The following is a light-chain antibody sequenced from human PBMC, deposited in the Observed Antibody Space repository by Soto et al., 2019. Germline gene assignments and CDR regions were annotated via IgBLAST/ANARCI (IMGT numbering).Light chain of an antibody. J-gene: IGLJ1*01. CDR1: SSDVGSYNY. CDR2: DVS. V-gene: IGLV2-14*03. CDR3: SSYTSTTTPV. Sequence: QSALTQPASVSGSPGQSIAISCTGTSSDVGSYNYVSWYQQHPGTAPKLIISDVSNRPSGVSARFSGSKSGNTASLTISGLQAEDEADYYCSSYTSTTTPVFGTGTKLTVL.